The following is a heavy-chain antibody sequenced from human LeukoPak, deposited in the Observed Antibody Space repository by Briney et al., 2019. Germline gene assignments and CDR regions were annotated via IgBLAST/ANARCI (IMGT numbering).Heavy chain of an antibody. V-gene: IGHV4-61*05. CDR2: IYYSGST. CDR3: SRLSSGYLRPPDY. CDR1: GGSISSSSHY. J-gene: IGHJ4*02. D-gene: IGHD6-19*01. Sequence: SETLSLTCSVSGGSISSSSHYWDWIRQPPGKGLEWIGYIYYSGSTIYNPSLKSRVSMSVDTSKNQFSLKLSSVTAADTAVYYCSRLSSGYLRPPDYWGQGTLVTVSS.